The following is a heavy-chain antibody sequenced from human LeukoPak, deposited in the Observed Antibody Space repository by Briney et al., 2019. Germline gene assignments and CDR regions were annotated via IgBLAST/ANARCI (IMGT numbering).Heavy chain of an antibody. CDR1: GGSFSGYY. J-gene: IGHJ4*02. V-gene: IGHV4-34*01. CDR3: ARYGSGNFNDY. Sequence: PSETLSLTCAVYGGSFSGYYWSWIRQPPGKGLEWIGEINHSGSTNYNPSLKSRVTISVDTSKNQFSLKLSSVTAADTAVYYCARYGSGNFNDYWGQGTLVTVSS. CDR2: INHSGST. D-gene: IGHD3-10*01.